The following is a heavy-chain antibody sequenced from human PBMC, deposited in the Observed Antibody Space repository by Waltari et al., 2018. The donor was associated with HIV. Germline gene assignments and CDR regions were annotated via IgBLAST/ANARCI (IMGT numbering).Heavy chain of an antibody. V-gene: IGHV3-9*01. CDR1: GFTFDDYA. CDR2: ISWNSGSI. Sequence: EVQLVESGGGLVQPGRSLRLSCAASGFTFDDYAMHWVRQAPGKGLDWVAGISWNSGSIGYEDSVKGRFTISRDNAKNSVYLEMNSLRTEDTALYYCAKGPFDYWGQGTLVTVSS. CDR3: AKGPFDY. J-gene: IGHJ4*02.